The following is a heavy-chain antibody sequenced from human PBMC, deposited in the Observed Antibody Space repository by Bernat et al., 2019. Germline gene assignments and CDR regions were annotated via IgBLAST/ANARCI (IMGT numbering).Heavy chain of an antibody. CDR1: GFTFSFFA. J-gene: IGHJ2*01. V-gene: IGHV3-23*01. Sequence: EVQLLESGGGLVQPGGSLRLSCSAAGFTFSFFAMGWVRQAPGKGLEWVSAISSTSDRTDYADSVKGRFTVSRDNSKNTLYLQMNSLRAEDTAIYYCAKDGLRVSAYWYSDLWGRGALVTVSS. D-gene: IGHD4/OR15-4a*01. CDR2: ISSTSDRT. CDR3: AKDGLRVSAYWYSDL.